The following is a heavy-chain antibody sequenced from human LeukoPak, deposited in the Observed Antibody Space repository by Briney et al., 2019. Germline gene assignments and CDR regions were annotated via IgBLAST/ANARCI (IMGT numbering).Heavy chain of an antibody. CDR2: INPNSGGT. D-gene: IGHD3-10*01. J-gene: IGHJ4*02. V-gene: IGHV1-2*02. CDR1: GYTFTGYY. Sequence: GASVKVSCKASGYTFTGYYMHWVRQAPGQGLEWMGWINPNSGGTNYAQKFQGRVTMTRDTSISTAYMELSRLRSDDTAVHYCARDPPRYYGLGSYSNPGGYWGQGTLVTVSS. CDR3: ARDPPRYYGLGSYSNPGGY.